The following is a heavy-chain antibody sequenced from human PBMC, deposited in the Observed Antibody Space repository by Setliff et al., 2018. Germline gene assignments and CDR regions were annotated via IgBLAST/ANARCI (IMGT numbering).Heavy chain of an antibody. Sequence: PGGSLRLSCAASGFTFSSYAMHWVRQAPGKGLEWVAVISYDGSNKFYGDSVKGRFTISRDNSKNTLYLQMDSLRAEDTAVYYCARNWVTAQHYYYGMDVWGQGTTVTVSS. CDR1: GFTFSSYA. J-gene: IGHJ6*02. D-gene: IGHD2-21*02. CDR2: ISYDGSNK. V-gene: IGHV3-30*04. CDR3: ARNWVTAQHYYYGMDV.